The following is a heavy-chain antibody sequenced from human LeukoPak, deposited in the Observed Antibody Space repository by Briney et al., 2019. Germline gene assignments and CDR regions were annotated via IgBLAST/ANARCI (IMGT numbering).Heavy chain of an antibody. J-gene: IGHJ4*02. CDR3: ARDVEQWLVRVYYFDY. CDR2: ISSGSTTI. D-gene: IGHD6-19*01. V-gene: IGHV3-48*01. CDR1: GFTLSSYS. Sequence: YPGGSLRLSCATSGFTLSSYSMNWVRQAPGKGLEWVSYISSGSTTIYYADSVKGRFTISRDNAKNSLYLQMNSLRAEDTAVYYCARDVEQWLVRVYYFDYWGQGTLVTVSS.